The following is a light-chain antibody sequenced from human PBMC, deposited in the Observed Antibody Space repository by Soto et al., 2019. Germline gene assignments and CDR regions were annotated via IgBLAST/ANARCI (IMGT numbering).Light chain of an antibody. J-gene: IGKJ5*01. CDR3: QPSFRPHIT. CDR1: QSIGNY. V-gene: IGKV1-39*01. Sequence: DIQMTQSPVSLSASVGDRVTITCRASQSIGNYLNWYQQKPGEVPKLLIYSASSLQSGAPSRFSGSASGTDFTLSISNLQPEDFATYYCQPSFRPHITFGQGTRLESK. CDR2: SAS.